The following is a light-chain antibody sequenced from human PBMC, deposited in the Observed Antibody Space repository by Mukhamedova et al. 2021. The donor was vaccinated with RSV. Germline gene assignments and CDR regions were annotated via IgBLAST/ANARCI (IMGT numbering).Light chain of an antibody. Sequence: GTTSDVGSYSLVSWYQHRPGKAPEVLIYEGSKRPSGVSFRFSGSQSGNTASLTISRLQAEDEADYYCCSYAGSHSYVFGTGTKVTV. V-gene: IGLV2-23*01. CDR3: CSYAGSHSYV. CDR2: EGS. J-gene: IGLJ1*01. CDR1: TSDVGSYSL.